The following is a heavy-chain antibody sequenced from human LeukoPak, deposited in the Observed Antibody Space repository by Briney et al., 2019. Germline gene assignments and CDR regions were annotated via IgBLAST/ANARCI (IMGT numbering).Heavy chain of an antibody. Sequence: ASVKVSCKVSGYTLTELSMHWVRQAPGKGLEWMGGFDPEDGETIYAQKFQGRVTMTEDTSTDTAYMELSSLRSEDTAVYYCATAIAVAGTFDYWGQGTLVTVSS. V-gene: IGHV1-24*01. J-gene: IGHJ4*02. CDR1: GYTLTELS. D-gene: IGHD6-19*01. CDR3: ATAIAVAGTFDY. CDR2: FDPEDGET.